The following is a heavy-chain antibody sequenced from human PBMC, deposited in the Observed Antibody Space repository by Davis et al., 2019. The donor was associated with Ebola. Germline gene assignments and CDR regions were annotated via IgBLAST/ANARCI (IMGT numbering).Heavy chain of an antibody. D-gene: IGHD6-13*01. CDR2: INHSGST. V-gene: IGHV4-4*02. CDR1: GGSISSSNW. Sequence: MPSETLSLTCAVSGGSISSSNWWSWVRQPPGKGLEWIGEINHSGSTNYNPSLKSRVTISVDTSKNQFSLKLSSVTAADTAVYYCARGSSSWYSINWFDPWGQGTLVTVSS. CDR3: ARGSSSWYSINWFDP. J-gene: IGHJ5*02.